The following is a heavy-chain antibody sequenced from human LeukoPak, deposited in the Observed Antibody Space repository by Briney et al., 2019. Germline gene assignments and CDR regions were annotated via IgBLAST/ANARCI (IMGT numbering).Heavy chain of an antibody. CDR1: GFTFDDYG. D-gene: IGHD3-22*01. V-gene: IGHV3-49*04. CDR3: TRDYYYDSSGYRTRPY. Sequence: GGSLRLSCAASGFTFDDYGMSWVRQAPGKGLEWVGFIRSKAYSGTTEYAASVKGRFTISRDDSKSIAYLQMNSLKTEDTAVYYCTRDYYYDSSGYRTRPYWGQGTLVTVSS. J-gene: IGHJ4*02. CDR2: IRSKAYSGTT.